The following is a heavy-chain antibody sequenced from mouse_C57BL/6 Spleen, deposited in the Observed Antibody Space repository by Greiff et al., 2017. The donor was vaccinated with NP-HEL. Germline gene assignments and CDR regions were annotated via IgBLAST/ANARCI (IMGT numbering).Heavy chain of an antibody. D-gene: IGHD2-4*01. CDR3: ARSGDYLYYAMDY. V-gene: IGHV1-85*01. CDR1: GYTFTSYD. J-gene: IGHJ4*01. CDR2: IYPRDGST. Sequence: VQLKESGPELVKPGASVKLSCKASGYTFTSYDINWVKQRPGQGLEWIGWIYPRDGSTKYNEKFKGKATLTVDTSSSTAYMELHSLTSEDSAVYFCARSGDYLYYAMDYWGQGTSVTVSS.